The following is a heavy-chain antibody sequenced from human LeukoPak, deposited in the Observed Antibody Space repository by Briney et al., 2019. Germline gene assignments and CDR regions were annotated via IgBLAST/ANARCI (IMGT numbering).Heavy chain of an antibody. CDR1: GYTFTSYG. D-gene: IGHD3-10*01. V-gene: IGHV1-18*01. CDR2: ISAYNGNT. CDR3: ARSNSRPDYYGSGSYYNGAFDI. J-gene: IGHJ3*02. Sequence: ASVKVSCKASGYTFTSYGISWVRQAPGQGLEWMGWISAYNGNTNYAQKLQGRVTMTTDTSTSTAYMELRSLRSDDTAVYYCARSNSRPDYYGSGSYYNGAFDIWGQGTMVTVSS.